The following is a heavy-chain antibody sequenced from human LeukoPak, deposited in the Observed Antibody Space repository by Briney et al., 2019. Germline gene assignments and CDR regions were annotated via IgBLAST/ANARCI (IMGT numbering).Heavy chain of an antibody. J-gene: IGHJ4*02. V-gene: IGHV1-2*02. CDR3: ARDRSGSYRVDY. Sequence: ASVKVSCKASGYTFTSYGISWVRQAPGQGLEWMGWINPNSGGTNYAQKFQGRVTMTRDTSISTAYMELSRLRSDDTAVYYCARDRSGSYRVDYWGQGTLVTVSS. CDR2: INPNSGGT. CDR1: GYTFTSYG. D-gene: IGHD1-26*01.